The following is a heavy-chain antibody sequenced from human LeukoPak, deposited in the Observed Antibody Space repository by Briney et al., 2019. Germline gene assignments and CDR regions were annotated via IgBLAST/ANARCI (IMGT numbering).Heavy chain of an antibody. Sequence: GGSLRLSCAASGFTFSSYAMSWVRQAPGKGLEWVSAISGSGGSTYYADSVKGRFTISRDNSKDTLYLQMNSLRAEDTAVYYCAKDDYYDSSGHSDYWGQGTLVTVSS. D-gene: IGHD3-22*01. CDR2: ISGSGGST. CDR1: GFTFSSYA. CDR3: AKDDYYDSSGHSDY. V-gene: IGHV3-23*01. J-gene: IGHJ4*02.